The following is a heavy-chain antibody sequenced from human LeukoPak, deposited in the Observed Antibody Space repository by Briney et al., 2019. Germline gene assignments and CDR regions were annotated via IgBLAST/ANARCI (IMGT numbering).Heavy chain of an antibody. D-gene: IGHD6-19*01. V-gene: IGHV1-2*02. J-gene: IGHJ4*02. CDR1: GYTFTGYY. Sequence: HGASVKVSCKASGYTFTGYYMHWVRQAPGQGLEWMGWINPNSGGTNYAQKFQGRVTMTRDTSISTAYMELNRLRSDDTAVYYCARVEAVAEINFDYWGQGTLVTVSS. CDR3: ARVEAVAEINFDY. CDR2: INPNSGGT.